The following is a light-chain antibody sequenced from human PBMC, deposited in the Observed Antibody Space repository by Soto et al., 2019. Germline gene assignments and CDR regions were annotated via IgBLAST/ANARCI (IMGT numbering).Light chain of an antibody. CDR2: DAS. Sequence: EIVLTQSPATLSLSPGERATLSCRASQGVSSYLAWYQQKPGQAPRLLIYDASNRATGIPARFSGSGPGTDFTLTTSSLELEDFAVYYCQQRSNWHFGPGTKVDIK. V-gene: IGKV3D-11*01. CDR1: QGVSSY. CDR3: QQRSNWH. J-gene: IGKJ3*01.